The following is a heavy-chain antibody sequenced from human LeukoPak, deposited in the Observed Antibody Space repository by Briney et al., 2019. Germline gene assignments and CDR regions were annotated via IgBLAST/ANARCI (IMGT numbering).Heavy chain of an antibody. D-gene: IGHD6-19*01. V-gene: IGHV4-59*01. CDR3: ARVGSSGWSQKYYFDY. J-gene: IGHJ4*02. Sequence: SETQSLTCTVSGGSISSYYWSWIRQPPGKGLEWIGDIYYSGSTNYNPSLKSRVTISVDTSKNQFSLKLSSVTAADTAVYYCARVGSSGWSQKYYFDYWGQGTLVTVSS. CDR1: GGSISSYY. CDR2: IYYSGST.